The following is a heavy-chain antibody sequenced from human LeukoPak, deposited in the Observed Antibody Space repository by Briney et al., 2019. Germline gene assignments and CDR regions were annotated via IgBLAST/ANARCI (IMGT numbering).Heavy chain of an antibody. J-gene: IGHJ4*02. D-gene: IGHD6-13*01. CDR3: AKAGPVVAALDY. Sequence: PGRSLRLSCAASGFTFDDYAMHWVRQAPGKGLEWVSGISWNSGSIGYADSVKGRFTISRDNAKNSLYLQMNSLRAENTALYYCAKAGPVVAALDYWGQGTLVTVSS. V-gene: IGHV3-9*01. CDR2: ISWNSGSI. CDR1: GFTFDDYA.